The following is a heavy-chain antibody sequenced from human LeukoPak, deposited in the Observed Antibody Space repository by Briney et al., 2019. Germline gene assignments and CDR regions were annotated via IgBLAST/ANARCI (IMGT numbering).Heavy chain of an antibody. J-gene: IGHJ4*02. D-gene: IGHD3-10*01. V-gene: IGHV4-61*02. CDR1: GGSITCGSYY. CDR2: SYISGST. Sequence: SQTLSLTYTVSGGSITCGSYYWNWIRQPAGKGLEWIGRSYISGSTDYNPSLKSRVTVSVDTSQNQFSLKLTSVTAADTAVYYCARDQELGFWGQGTLVTVSS. CDR3: ARDQELGF.